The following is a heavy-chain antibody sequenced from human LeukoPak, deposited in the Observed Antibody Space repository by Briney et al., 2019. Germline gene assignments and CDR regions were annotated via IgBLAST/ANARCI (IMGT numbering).Heavy chain of an antibody. D-gene: IGHD6-13*01. Sequence: GGSLRLSCAASGFTFSSYSMNWVRQAPGKGLEWVSSISSSSSYIYYADSVKGQFTISRDNAKNSLYLQMNSLRAEDTAVYYCARDMLGSSWSDIDYWGQGTLVTVSS. CDR2: ISSSSSYI. CDR1: GFTFSSYS. V-gene: IGHV3-21*01. CDR3: ARDMLGSSWSDIDY. J-gene: IGHJ4*02.